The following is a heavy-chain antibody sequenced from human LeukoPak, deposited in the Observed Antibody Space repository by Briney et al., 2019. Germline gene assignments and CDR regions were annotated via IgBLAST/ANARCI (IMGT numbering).Heavy chain of an antibody. D-gene: IGHD3-9*01. J-gene: IGHJ4*02. Sequence: ASVKVSCKASGGTFTNYAINWVRQAPGQGLEWMGRIIPILDVTNYAQKFQGRVTITADQSPSTAYIELSSLKSEDTAVYYWARGGGVDILTGFQYWGQGTLVTVSS. CDR3: ARGGGVDILTGFQY. V-gene: IGHV1-69*04. CDR2: IIPILDVT. CDR1: GGTFTNYA.